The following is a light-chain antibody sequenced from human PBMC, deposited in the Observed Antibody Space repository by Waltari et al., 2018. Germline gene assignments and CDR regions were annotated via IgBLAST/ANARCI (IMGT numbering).Light chain of an antibody. Sequence: QSVLTQPPSASGTPGQKITISCSGSTSNIGSNTVDWYQQLPGTAPKLLMYSNNLRPSGVPERFYVSKSGSSASLAIFGLQSEDDADYYCAAWDDSLKGVVFGGGTKVTVL. CDR2: SNN. CDR1: TSNIGSNT. V-gene: IGLV1-44*01. CDR3: AAWDDSLKGVV. J-gene: IGLJ2*01.